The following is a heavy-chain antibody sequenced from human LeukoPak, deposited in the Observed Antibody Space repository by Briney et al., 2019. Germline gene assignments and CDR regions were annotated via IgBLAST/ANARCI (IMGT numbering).Heavy chain of an antibody. Sequence: ASVKVSCKTSGYTFTGYYVNWVRQAPGQGLEWMGWVNPDNGVTHFSQKFQGRVTMTRDTSISTAYMELNRLTSDDTAVYYCGRYSVDYGPWFPEFWGQGTLVTVSS. J-gene: IGHJ4*02. CDR3: GRYSVDYGPWFPEF. CDR1: GYTFTGYY. D-gene: IGHD1-26*01. CDR2: VNPDNGVT. V-gene: IGHV1-2*02.